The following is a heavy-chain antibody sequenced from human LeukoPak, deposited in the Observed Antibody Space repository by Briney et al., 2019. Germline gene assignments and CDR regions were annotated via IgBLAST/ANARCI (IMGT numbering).Heavy chain of an antibody. CDR3: AREGPGGWYRYYFDY. CDR1: GFTFSSYW. CDR2: IKQDGSEK. D-gene: IGHD6-19*01. V-gene: IGHV3-7*01. J-gene: IGHJ4*02. Sequence: PGGSLRLSCAASGFTFSSYWMSWVRQAPGKGLEWVANIKQDGSEKYYVDSVKGRFTISRDNAKNSLYLQMNSLRAEDTAVYYCAREGPGGWYRYYFDYWGQGTLVTVSS.